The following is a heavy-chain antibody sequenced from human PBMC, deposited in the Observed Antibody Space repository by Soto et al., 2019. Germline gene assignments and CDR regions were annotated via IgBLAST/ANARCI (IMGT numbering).Heavy chain of an antibody. CDR2: IIPIFGTA. D-gene: IGHD2-2*01. CDR1: GGTFSSYA. J-gene: IGHJ6*02. CDR3: ARVGIYCSSTSCNYYYYGMDV. Sequence: SVKVSCKASGGTFSSYAISWVRQAPGQGLEWMGGIIPIFGTANYAQKFQGRVTITADESTSTAYMELSSLRSEDTAVYYCARVGIYCSSTSCNYYYYGMDVWGQGTTVTVSS. V-gene: IGHV1-69*13.